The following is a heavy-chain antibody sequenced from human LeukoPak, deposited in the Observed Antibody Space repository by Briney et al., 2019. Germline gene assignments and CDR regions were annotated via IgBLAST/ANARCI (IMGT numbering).Heavy chain of an antibody. Sequence: PGGSLRLSCAASGFTFSSYAMFWVRQAPGKGLEWVSSITDSGGSTFYADSVKGRFTISRDNSKNTLSLQMNSLRADDTAVYYCAKAPISTTGGFGYWGQGTLVTVSS. CDR2: ITDSGGST. V-gene: IGHV3-23*01. CDR3: AKAPISTTGGFGY. J-gene: IGHJ4*02. D-gene: IGHD2-8*02. CDR1: GFTFSSYA.